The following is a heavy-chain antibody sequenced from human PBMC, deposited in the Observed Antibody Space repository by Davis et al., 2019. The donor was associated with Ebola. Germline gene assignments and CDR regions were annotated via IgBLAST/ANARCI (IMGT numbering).Heavy chain of an antibody. Sequence: SETLSLTCTVSGGSISSYYWSWIRQPLGKGLEWIGYIYYSGSTNYNPSLKSRVTISVDTSKNQFSLKLSSVTAADTAVYYCARDRVVVVAGRAIYYYGMDVWGQGTTVTVSS. CDR1: GGSISSYY. D-gene: IGHD2-15*01. V-gene: IGHV4-59*12. J-gene: IGHJ6*02. CDR2: IYYSGST. CDR3: ARDRVVVVAGRAIYYYGMDV.